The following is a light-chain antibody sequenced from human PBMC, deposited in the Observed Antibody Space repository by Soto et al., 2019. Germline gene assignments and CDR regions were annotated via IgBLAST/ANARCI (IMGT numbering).Light chain of an antibody. V-gene: IGLV2-11*01. J-gene: IGLJ3*02. CDR1: SSDVGGYNY. Sequence: QSAITQPRSVSGSPGQSVTISCTGTSSDVGGYNYVSWYQLHPGTAPKLMIYDVSKRPSGVPDRFSGSKSGNTASLTISGLQAEDEADYYCCSYAGSYTWVFGGGTKLTVL. CDR2: DVS. CDR3: CSYAGSYTWV.